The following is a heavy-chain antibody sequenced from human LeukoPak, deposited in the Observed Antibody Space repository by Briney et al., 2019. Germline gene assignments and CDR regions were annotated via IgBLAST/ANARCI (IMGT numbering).Heavy chain of an antibody. CDR1: GFTFDDYG. V-gene: IGHV3-20*04. J-gene: IGHJ6*03. CDR3: ARALSNYVDYYYYYYMDV. Sequence: GGSLRLSCAASGFTFDDYGMSWVRQAPGKGLEWVSGINWNGGNTGYVDSVKGRFTISRDNAKNSLYLQMNSLRVENTALYYCARALSNYVDYYYYYYMDVWGKGTTVTVSS. CDR2: INWNGGNT. D-gene: IGHD4-11*01.